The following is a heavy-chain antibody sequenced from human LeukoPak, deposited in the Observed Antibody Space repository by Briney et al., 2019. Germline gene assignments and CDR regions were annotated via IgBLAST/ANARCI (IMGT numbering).Heavy chain of an antibody. V-gene: IGHV4-59*01. CDR1: GGSISSYY. CDR2: IYYSGST. CDR3: ARNSRDCSGGSCRGIRGAAFDI. D-gene: IGHD2-15*01. Sequence: SETLSLTCTVSGGSISSYYWSWIRQPPGKGLEWIGYIYYSGSTNYNPSLKSRVTISVDTSKNQFSLKLSSVTAEDTAVYYCARNSRDCSGGSCRGIRGAAFDIWGQGTMVTVSS. J-gene: IGHJ3*02.